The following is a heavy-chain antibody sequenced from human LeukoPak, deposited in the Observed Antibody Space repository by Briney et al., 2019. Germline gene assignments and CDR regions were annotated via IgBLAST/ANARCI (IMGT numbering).Heavy chain of an antibody. J-gene: IGHJ4*02. CDR3: ARQYYDSSGSDFDY. D-gene: IGHD3-22*01. CDR2: ISNSGSTI. V-gene: IGHV3-11*01. Sequence: GGSLRLSCAASGFTFSDFYMTWIRQAPGKGLEWVSYISNSGSTIYYADSVKGRFTISRDNAKNSLYLQMNSLRAEDTAVYYCARQYYDSSGSDFDYWGQGTLVTVSS. CDR1: GFTFSDFY.